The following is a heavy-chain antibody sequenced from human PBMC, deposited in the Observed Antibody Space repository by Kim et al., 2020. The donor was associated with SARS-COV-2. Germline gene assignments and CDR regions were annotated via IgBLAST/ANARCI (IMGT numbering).Heavy chain of an antibody. CDR1: GYSFTSYW. Sequence: GESLKISCKGSGYSFTSYWIGWVRQMPGKGLEWMGIIYPGDSDTRYSPSFQGQVTISADKSISTAYLQWSSLKASDTAMYYCARPVVATIAGETDAFDIWGQGTMVTVSS. V-gene: IGHV5-51*01. CDR2: IYPGDSDT. CDR3: ARPVVATIAGETDAFDI. D-gene: IGHD5-12*01. J-gene: IGHJ3*02.